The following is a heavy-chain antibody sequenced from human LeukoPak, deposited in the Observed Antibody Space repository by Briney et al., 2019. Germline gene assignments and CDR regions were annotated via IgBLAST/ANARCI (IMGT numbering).Heavy chain of an antibody. Sequence: PGGSLRLSCAASGFTLSSYAMSWVRQAPGKGLEWVSAISDSGNTYHADSVKGRFTISRDNSKDTLYLQMNSLRAEDTAVYYCARAPVVVVAATMSNYFDYWGQGTLVTVSS. J-gene: IGHJ4*02. CDR3: ARAPVVVVAATMSNYFDY. CDR1: GFTLSSYA. V-gene: IGHV3-23*01. CDR2: ISDSGNT. D-gene: IGHD2-15*01.